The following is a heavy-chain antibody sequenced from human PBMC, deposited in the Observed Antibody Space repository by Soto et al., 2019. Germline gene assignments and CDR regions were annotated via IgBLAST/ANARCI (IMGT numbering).Heavy chain of an antibody. CDR2: ISTYNGNT. J-gene: IGHJ4*02. D-gene: IGHD2-21*02. CDR3: ATLLLAYCGGDCPMADY. CDR1: GYTFTNFG. Sequence: GASVKVSCKASGYTFTNFGISWVRQAPGQGLEWMGWISTYNGNTNYAQKFQGRVTMTTDTSTSTAYMDLRSLRSDDTAVYYCATLLLAYCGGDCPMADYWGQGTLVTVSS. V-gene: IGHV1-18*01.